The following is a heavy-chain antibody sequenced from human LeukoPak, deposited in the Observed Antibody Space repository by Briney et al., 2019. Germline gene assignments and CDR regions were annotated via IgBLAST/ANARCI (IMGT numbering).Heavy chain of an antibody. Sequence: ASVKVSCKVSGYTLTELSMHWVRQAPGKGLEWMGGFDPEDGETIYAQKFQGRVTMTEDTSTDTAYMELSSLRSEDTAVYYCATEGGGVGWPREGYWGQGPRVPVPS. J-gene: IGHJ4*02. D-gene: IGHD3-16*01. CDR1: GYTLTELS. CDR3: ATEGGGVGWPREGY. V-gene: IGHV1-24*01. CDR2: FDPEDGET.